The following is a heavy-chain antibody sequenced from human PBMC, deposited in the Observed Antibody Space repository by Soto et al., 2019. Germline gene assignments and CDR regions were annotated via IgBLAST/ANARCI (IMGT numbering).Heavy chain of an antibody. CDR3: AKKAVVTRNLDY. J-gene: IGHJ4*02. V-gene: IGHV3-23*01. CDR1: GFTFSSYA. D-gene: IGHD2-21*02. Sequence: EVQLLESGGGLVQPGGSLRLSCAASGFTFSSYAMSWVRQAPGKGLEWVSAISGSGGSTYYADSVKGRFTISRDNSKNTLYLQMTSLRAEYTSVYYCAKKAVVTRNLDYWGQGTLVTVSS. CDR2: ISGSGGST.